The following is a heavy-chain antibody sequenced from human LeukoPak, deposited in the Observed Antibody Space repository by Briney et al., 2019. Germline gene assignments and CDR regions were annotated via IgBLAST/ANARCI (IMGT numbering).Heavy chain of an antibody. V-gene: IGHV3-21*01. CDR1: GFTFTSYT. D-gene: IGHD2-15*01. J-gene: IGHJ4*02. Sequence: GGPLRLSCAVSGFTFTSYTMSWVRQAPGKGLEWVSSITNNGVHTYYTDSVKGRFTISRDNANNSLYLQMNSLSAEDTAIYYCARQPQVAHFDYWGQGTLVSVSS. CDR2: ITNNGVHT. CDR3: ARQPQVAHFDY.